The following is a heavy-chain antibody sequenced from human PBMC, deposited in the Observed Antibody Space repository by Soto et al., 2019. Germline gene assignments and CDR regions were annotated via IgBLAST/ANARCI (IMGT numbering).Heavy chain of an antibody. Sequence: GGSLRLSCAASGFTFSSYWMHWVRQAPGKGLVWVSRINSDGSSTSYADSVKGRFTISRDNAKNTLYLQMNSLRAEDTAVYYCARRGDYDFWSGYYRVEDYMDVWGKGATVTVSS. V-gene: IGHV3-74*01. J-gene: IGHJ6*03. CDR2: INSDGSST. D-gene: IGHD3-3*01. CDR1: GFTFSSYW. CDR3: ARRGDYDFWSGYYRVEDYMDV.